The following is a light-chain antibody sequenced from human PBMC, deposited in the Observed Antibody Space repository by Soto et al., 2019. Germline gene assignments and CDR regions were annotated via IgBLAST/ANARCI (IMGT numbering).Light chain of an antibody. CDR2: KAS. CDR1: QSISSW. V-gene: IGKV1-5*03. Sequence: DIQMTQSPSSLSASVGDRFTITCLASQSISSWLAWYQQKPGKAPKLLIYKASTLKSGVPSRFSGSGSGTEFTLTISSLPPDDFATYYCQHYNSYSEAVGQGTKVDIK. J-gene: IGKJ1*01. CDR3: QHYNSYSEA.